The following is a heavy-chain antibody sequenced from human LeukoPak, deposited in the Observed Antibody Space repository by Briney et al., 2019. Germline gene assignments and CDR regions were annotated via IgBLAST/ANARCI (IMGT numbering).Heavy chain of an antibody. CDR1: GYTFTGYY. Sequence: ASVKVSCKASGYTFTGYYMHWVRQAPGQGLEWMGWINPNSGGTNYAQKFQGRVTTTRDTSISTAYMELSRLRSDDTAVYYCARVPPPPDYDSSGYYGPLYYYGMDVRGQGTTVTVSS. D-gene: IGHD3-22*01. CDR2: INPNSGGT. V-gene: IGHV1-2*02. CDR3: ARVPPPPDYDSSGYYGPLYYYGMDV. J-gene: IGHJ6*02.